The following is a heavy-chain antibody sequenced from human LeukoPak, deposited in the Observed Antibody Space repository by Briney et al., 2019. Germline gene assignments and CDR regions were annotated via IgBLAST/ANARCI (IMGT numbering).Heavy chain of an antibody. Sequence: PSETLSLTCTVSGGSISSYYWSWIRQPPGKGLEWIGYICYSGSTNYNPSLKSRVTISVDTSKNQFSLKLSSVTAADTAVYYCARGKLGMEAFDIWGQGTMVTVSS. CDR3: ARGKLGMEAFDI. CDR1: GGSISSYY. D-gene: IGHD7-27*01. CDR2: ICYSGST. V-gene: IGHV4-59*01. J-gene: IGHJ3*02.